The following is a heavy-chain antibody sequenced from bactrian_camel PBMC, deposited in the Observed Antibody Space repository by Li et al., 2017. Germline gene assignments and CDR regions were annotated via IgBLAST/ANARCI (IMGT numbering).Heavy chain of an antibody. V-gene: IGHV3S40*01. CDR1: GFNFSANY. D-gene: IGHD2*01. Sequence: VQLVESGGGLVQPGGSLRISCATSGFNFSANYMTWVRQAPGKGLEWVSTINSAGGSTYYADSVKGRFTISRDNAKNTVYLQMNSLKGDDTADYYCVRATSGLYPWGQGTQVTVS. CDR2: INSAGGST. CDR3: VRATSGLYP. J-gene: IGHJ6*01.